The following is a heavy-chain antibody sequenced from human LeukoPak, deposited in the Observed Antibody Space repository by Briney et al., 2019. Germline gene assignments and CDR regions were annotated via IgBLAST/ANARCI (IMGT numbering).Heavy chain of an antibody. CDR1: GGSISGYY. V-gene: IGHV4-59*01. CDR2: IYYSGST. D-gene: IGHD5-24*01. J-gene: IGHJ4*02. CDR3: AREGGDGYNIDY. Sequence: SETLSLTCTVSGGSISGYYWSWIRQPPGKGLEWIGYIYYSGSTNYNPSLKSRVTISVDTSKNQFSLKLSSVTAADTAVYYCAREGGDGYNIDYWGQGTLVTVSS.